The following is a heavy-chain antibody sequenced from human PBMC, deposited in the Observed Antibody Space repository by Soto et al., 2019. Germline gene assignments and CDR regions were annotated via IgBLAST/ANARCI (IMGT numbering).Heavy chain of an antibody. V-gene: IGHV2-70*01. CDR3: ARIPFRDFWSGPYGGYSYYGMDV. CDR2: IDWDDDK. J-gene: IGHJ6*02. Sequence: SGPTLVNPTQTLTLTCSFSGFSLSTSRTCVSWIRQPPGKALEWLGLIDWDDDKHYSTSLKTRLAISKDTSKNQVVLTMTDMDPVDTATYYCARIPFRDFWSGPYGGYSYYGMDVWGQGTTVTVSS. D-gene: IGHD3-3*01. CDR1: GFSLSTSRTC.